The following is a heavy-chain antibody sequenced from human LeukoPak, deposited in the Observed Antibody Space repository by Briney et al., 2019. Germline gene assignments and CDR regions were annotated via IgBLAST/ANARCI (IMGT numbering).Heavy chain of an antibody. CDR3: AKGSAVAGTYYFDY. J-gene: IGHJ4*02. V-gene: IGHV3-15*07. CDR1: GLTVTNAW. CDR2: IASKTDGGAT. Sequence: NPGGSLRLSCSASGLTVTNAWMNWVRQAPGEGLDWVGRIASKTDGGATDYAAPVKGRFTISRDDSKNTLNLQMNSLKTEDTAVYYCAKGSAVAGTYYFDYWGQGTLVTVSS. D-gene: IGHD6-19*01.